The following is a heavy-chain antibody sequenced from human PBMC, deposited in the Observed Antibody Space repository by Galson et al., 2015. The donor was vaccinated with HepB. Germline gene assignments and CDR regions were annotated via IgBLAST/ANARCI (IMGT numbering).Heavy chain of an antibody. V-gene: IGHV3-74*01. D-gene: IGHD6-19*01. J-gene: IGHJ3*02. Sequence: SLRLSCAASGFAYRSYWMHWVRQAPGKGLVWVSRINTDGSRTNYADSVKGRFTISRDNGENTLSLQMNSLRAEDTAVYYCARDPGVNGWYDGLDIWGQGTIVTISS. CDR1: GFAYRSYW. CDR2: INTDGSRT. CDR3: ARDPGVNGWYDGLDI.